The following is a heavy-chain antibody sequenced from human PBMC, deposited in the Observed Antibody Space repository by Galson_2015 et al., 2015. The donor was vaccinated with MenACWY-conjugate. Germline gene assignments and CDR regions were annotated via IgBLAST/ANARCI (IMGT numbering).Heavy chain of an antibody. D-gene: IGHD1-1*01. J-gene: IGHJ4*02. V-gene: IGHV3-72*01. CDR3: TRGHAATRYFDS. Sequence: SLRLSCAGSGFTFSDRYMDWIRQAPGKGLEWVARSRNKASSYSTEYAASVKGRLTVSRDESGNTLYLEMSGLKSEDTAVYFCTRGHAATRYFDSWGQGTLVTVSS. CDR2: SRNKASSYST. CDR1: GFTFSDRY.